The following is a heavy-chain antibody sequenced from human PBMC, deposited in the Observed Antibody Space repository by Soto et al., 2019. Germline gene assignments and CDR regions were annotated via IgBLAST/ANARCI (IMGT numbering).Heavy chain of an antibody. D-gene: IGHD3-22*01. CDR3: AGEPRLDYYDSSGPPNWFDP. CDR2: IYYSGST. V-gene: IGHV4-61*01. CDR1: GGSVSSGSYY. Sequence: PSETLSLTCTVSGGSVSSGSYYWSWIRQPPGKGLEWIGYIYYSGSTNYNPSLKSRVTISVDTSKNQFSLKLSSVTAADTAVYYCAGEPRLDYYDSSGPPNWFDPWCQAILVTVSS. J-gene: IGHJ5*02.